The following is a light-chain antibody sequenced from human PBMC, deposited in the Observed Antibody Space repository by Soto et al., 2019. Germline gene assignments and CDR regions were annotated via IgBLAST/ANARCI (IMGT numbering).Light chain of an antibody. CDR2: EVS. J-gene: IGLJ1*01. Sequence: QSVLTQPPSASGSPGQSVTISCTGTSSDVGKYDYVSWFQHHPGKAPKLIIYEVSKRPSGVPDRFSGSKSGSTASLTVSGLQTEDEDDYYCNSYVAGSNGFGTWTKV. V-gene: IGLV2-8*01. CDR1: SSDVGKYDY. CDR3: NSYVAGSNG.